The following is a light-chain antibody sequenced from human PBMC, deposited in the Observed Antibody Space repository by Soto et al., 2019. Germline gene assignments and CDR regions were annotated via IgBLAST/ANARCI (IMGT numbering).Light chain of an antibody. V-gene: IGLV2-14*01. Sequence: QSALTQPASVSGSPGQSITISCTGTSSDVGGYNHVAWYQQYPGKAPKLIIYEVTNRPSGVSNRFSGSKSGNTASLTISGLQAEDEADYYCSLYTISRVFGGGTKLTVL. J-gene: IGLJ3*02. CDR3: SLYTISRV. CDR1: SSDVGGYNH. CDR2: EVT.